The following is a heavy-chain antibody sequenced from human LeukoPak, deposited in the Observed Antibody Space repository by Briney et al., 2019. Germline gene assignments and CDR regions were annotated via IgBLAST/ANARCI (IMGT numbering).Heavy chain of an antibody. J-gene: IGHJ5*02. CDR1: GFTFSSYS. CDR2: ISSSSSYI. V-gene: IGHV3-21*01. CDR3: AREGIAARLVGGWFDP. Sequence: GGSLRLSCAASGFTFSSYSMNWVRQAPGKGLELVSSISSSSSYIYYADSVKGRFTISRDNAKNSLYLQMNSLRAEDTAVYYCAREGIAARLVGGWFDPWGQGTLVTVSS. D-gene: IGHD6-6*01.